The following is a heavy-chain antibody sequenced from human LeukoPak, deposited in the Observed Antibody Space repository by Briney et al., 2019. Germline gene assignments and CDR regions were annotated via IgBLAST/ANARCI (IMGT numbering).Heavy chain of an antibody. J-gene: IGHJ6*04. V-gene: IGHV4-38-2*02. D-gene: IGHD3-3*01. CDR2: IYYSGST. Sequence: PSETLSLTCTVSGYSISSGYYWGWIRQPPGKGLEWIGSIYYSGSTYYNPSLKSRVTISVDTSKNQFSLKLSSVTAADTAVYYCARVFPVLRFLEWLPADVWGKGTTVTVSS. CDR1: GYSISSGYY. CDR3: ARVFPVLRFLEWLPADV.